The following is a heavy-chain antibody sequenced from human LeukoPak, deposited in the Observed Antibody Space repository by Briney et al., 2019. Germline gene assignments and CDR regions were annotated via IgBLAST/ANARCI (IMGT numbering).Heavy chain of an antibody. Sequence: PGGSLRLSCAASGFTFSNYAMSWVRQAPGKGLEWVSAISGSGGSTSYADSVKGRFTISRDNSKNTLYLQMNSLRAEDTAVYFCARDPRAAWGYFDCWGQGTLVTVSS. CDR1: GFTFSNYA. D-gene: IGHD3-16*01. CDR3: ARDPRAAWGYFDC. J-gene: IGHJ4*02. CDR2: ISGSGGST. V-gene: IGHV3-23*01.